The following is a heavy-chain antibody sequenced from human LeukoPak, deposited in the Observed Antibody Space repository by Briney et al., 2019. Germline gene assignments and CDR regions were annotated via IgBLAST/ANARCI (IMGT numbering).Heavy chain of an antibody. CDR1: GYSISSGYY. CDR2: IYHSGST. CDR3: ARSQYSSSSVY. V-gene: IGHV4-38-2*02. J-gene: IGHJ4*02. D-gene: IGHD6-6*01. Sequence: SETLSLTCTVSGYSISSGYYWGWIRQPPGKGLGWIGSIYHSGSTYYNPSLKSRVTISVDTSKNQFSLKLSSVTAADTAVYYCARSQYSSSSVYWGQGTLVTVSS.